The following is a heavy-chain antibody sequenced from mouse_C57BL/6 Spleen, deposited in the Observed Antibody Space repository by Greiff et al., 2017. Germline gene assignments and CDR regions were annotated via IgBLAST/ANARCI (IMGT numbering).Heavy chain of an antibody. CDR3: ARGYDKRYYYAMDY. D-gene: IGHD2-2*01. CDR2: INPNNGGT. CDR1: GYTFTDYN. J-gene: IGHJ4*01. V-gene: IGHV1-18*01. Sequence: VQLQQSGPELVKPGASVKIPCKASGYTFTDYNMDWVKQSHGKSLEWIGDINPNNGGTIYNQKFKGKATLTVDKSSSTAYMELRSLTSEDTAVYYCARGYDKRYYYAMDYWGQGTSVTVSS.